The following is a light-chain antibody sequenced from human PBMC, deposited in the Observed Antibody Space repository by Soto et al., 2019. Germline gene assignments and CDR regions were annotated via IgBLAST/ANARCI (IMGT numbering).Light chain of an antibody. J-gene: IGKJ4*01. CDR3: QQYASSPLLT. CDR2: GSS. CDR1: QTIGSTY. Sequence: ENVLTQSPCTLSLYRGETATLXXRASQTIGSTYLAWYQQKPGQAPRLXXFGSSNRATGIPDRFSGSGSGTDFTLSISRLEPEDFAVYYCQQYASSPLLTFGGGTKVDIK. V-gene: IGKV3-20*01.